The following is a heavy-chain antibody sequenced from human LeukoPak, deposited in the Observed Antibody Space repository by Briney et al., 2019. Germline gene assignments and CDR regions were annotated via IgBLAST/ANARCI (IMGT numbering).Heavy chain of an antibody. CDR2: IYYSGST. D-gene: IGHD3-10*01. Sequence: SETLPLTCTVSGGSITGSYWSWLRQPPGKGLEYIGYIYYSGSTNYNPSLKSRVTISVDTSKNQFSLKLTSVTAADTAVYYCATAGPISGRHNYFDSWGQGTLVTVSS. V-gene: IGHV4-59*01. CDR1: GGSITGSY. J-gene: IGHJ4*02. CDR3: ATAGPISGRHNYFDS.